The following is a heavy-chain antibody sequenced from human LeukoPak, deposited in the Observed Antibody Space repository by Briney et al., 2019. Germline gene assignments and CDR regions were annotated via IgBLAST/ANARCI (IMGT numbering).Heavy chain of an antibody. CDR1: GFTYSSYG. D-gene: IGHD3-10*01. J-gene: IGHJ4*02. Sequence: GGSLRLSSVASGFTYSSYGMHWVRQAPGKGLEWVAVISSDGSNAYYADSVKGRFTMSRDNSKNTLFVQMNRLRAEDTAVYYCAKDLSGRKGPFDYWGQGTLVTVSS. CDR2: ISSDGSNA. V-gene: IGHV3-30*18. CDR3: AKDLSGRKGPFDY.